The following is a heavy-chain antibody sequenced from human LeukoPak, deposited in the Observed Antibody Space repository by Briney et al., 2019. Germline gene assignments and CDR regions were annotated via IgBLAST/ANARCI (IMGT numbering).Heavy chain of an antibody. CDR2: IYYSGST. Sequence: SETLSLTCTVSGGSIRSYYWSWIRQPPGKGLGWIGYIYYSGSTNYNPSLKSRVTISVDTSKNQFSLKLSSVTAADTAVYYCARLAYGSGSYYGDNWFDPWGQGTLVTVSS. CDR3: ARLAYGSGSYYGDNWFDP. CDR1: GGSIRSYY. J-gene: IGHJ5*02. V-gene: IGHV4-59*01. D-gene: IGHD3-10*01.